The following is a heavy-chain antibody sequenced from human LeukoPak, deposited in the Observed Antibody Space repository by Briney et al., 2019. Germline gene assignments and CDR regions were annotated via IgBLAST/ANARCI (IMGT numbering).Heavy chain of an antibody. CDR1: GGSLSGYY. CDR3: ARIYSPTYWYFDL. D-gene: IGHD5-18*01. V-gene: IGHV4-34*01. J-gene: IGHJ2*01. CDR2: INHSGST. Sequence: SETLSLTCAVYGGSLSGYYWSWIRQPPGKALEWIGEINHSGSTNYNPSLKSRVTISVDTSKNQFSLKLNSVTAADTAVYYCARIYSPTYWYFDLWGRGTLVTVSS.